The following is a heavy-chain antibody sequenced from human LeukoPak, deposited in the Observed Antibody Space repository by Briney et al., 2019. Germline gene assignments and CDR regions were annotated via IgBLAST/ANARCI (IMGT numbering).Heavy chain of an antibody. CDR2: ISAYNGNT. J-gene: IGHJ4*02. D-gene: IGHD2-2*01. Sequence: ASVKVSCKASGYTFTGYYMHWVRQAPGQGLEWMGWISAYNGNTNYTQKLQGRVTMTTDTSTSTAYMELRSLRSDDTAVYYCARDLARIIPAATTFDSWGQGTLVTVSS. CDR3: ARDLARIIPAATTFDS. V-gene: IGHV1-18*04. CDR1: GYTFTGYY.